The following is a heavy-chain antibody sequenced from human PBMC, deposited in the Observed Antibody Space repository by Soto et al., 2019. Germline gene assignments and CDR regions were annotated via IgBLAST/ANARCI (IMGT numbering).Heavy chain of an antibody. CDR3: ARVSSFRGDGYSHFDH. V-gene: IGHV3-33*01. D-gene: IGHD5-12*01. Sequence: PGGSLRLSCVTSGFTFSAYGMHWVRQAPGRGLEWVAVLWYDGSNKYYADSVKGRFTISRDISKNTLYLQMNSLRAEDTAVYYCARVSSFRGDGYSHFDHWGQGTLVTVSS. CDR2: LWYDGSNK. J-gene: IGHJ4*02. CDR1: GFTFSAYG.